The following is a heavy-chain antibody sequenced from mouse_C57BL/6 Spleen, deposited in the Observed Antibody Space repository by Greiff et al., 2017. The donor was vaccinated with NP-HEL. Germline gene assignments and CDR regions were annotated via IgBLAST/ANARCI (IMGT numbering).Heavy chain of an antibody. J-gene: IGHJ2*01. Sequence: VQLQQSGPELVKPGASVKISCKASGYTFTDYYMNWVKQSHGKSLEWIGDINPNNGGTSYNQKFKGKATLTVDKSSSTAYMELRSLTSEDSAVYYCARGDYDVIDYWGQGTTLTVSS. CDR3: ARGDYDVIDY. CDR1: GYTFTDYY. CDR2: INPNNGGT. D-gene: IGHD2-4*01. V-gene: IGHV1-26*01.